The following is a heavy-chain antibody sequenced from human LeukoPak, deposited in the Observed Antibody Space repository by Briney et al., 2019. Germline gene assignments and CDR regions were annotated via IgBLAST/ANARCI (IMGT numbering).Heavy chain of an antibody. Sequence: GGSLRLSCAASGFTFSSYAMSWVRQAPGKGLEWVSAISGSGGSTYYADSVKGRFTISRDNSKNTLYLQMNSPRAEDTAVYYCAKYCSGGSCLHGMDVWGQGTTVTVSS. CDR2: ISGSGGST. J-gene: IGHJ6*02. CDR1: GFTFSSYA. D-gene: IGHD2-15*01. CDR3: AKYCSGGSCLHGMDV. V-gene: IGHV3-23*01.